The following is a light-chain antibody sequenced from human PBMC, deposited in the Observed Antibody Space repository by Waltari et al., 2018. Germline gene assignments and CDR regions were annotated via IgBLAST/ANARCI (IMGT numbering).Light chain of an antibody. CDR1: SSASGSYDS. CDR3: SSFTTSTTGI. CDR2: DGT. V-gene: IGLV2-14*01. Sequence: SALTQPDPVSGSPGQSITNSFRCISSASGSYDSCSWYQQHPGKAPKVIIYDGTSRPSGVSKRFSGSKSGSSASLTISGLQPEDEADYYCSSFTTSTTGIFGGGTRLTVL. J-gene: IGLJ2*01.